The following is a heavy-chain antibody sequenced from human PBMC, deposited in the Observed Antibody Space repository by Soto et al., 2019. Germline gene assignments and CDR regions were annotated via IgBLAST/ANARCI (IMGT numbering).Heavy chain of an antibody. V-gene: IGHV3-74*03. D-gene: IGHD5-12*01. CDR2: IKTDGTTT. J-gene: IGHJ5*01. CDR3: ARNAYSGFES. Sequence: PGGSLRLSCEASGFTLSTYWMHWVRQVPGKGLVWVSRIKTDGTTTTYADSVKGRFTISRDNAKSTLYLQMYSLRAEDTAVYYCARNAYSGFESWGQGTLVTVSS. CDR1: GFTLSTYW.